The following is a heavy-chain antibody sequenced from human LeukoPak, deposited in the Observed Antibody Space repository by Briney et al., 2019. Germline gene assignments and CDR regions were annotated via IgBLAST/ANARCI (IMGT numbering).Heavy chain of an antibody. J-gene: IGHJ5*02. CDR2: INHSGST. D-gene: IGHD6-13*01. CDR1: GGSISSSNW. Sequence: PSETLSLTCAVSGGSISSSNWWSWVRQPPGKGLEWIGEINHSGSTNYNPSLKSRVTISVDMSKNQFSLKLSSVTAADTAVYYCARPIAATGTYNWFDPWGQGTLVTVSS. V-gene: IGHV4-4*02. CDR3: ARPIAATGTYNWFDP.